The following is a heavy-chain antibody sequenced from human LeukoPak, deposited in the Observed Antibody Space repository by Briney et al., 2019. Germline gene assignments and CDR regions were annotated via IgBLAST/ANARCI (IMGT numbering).Heavy chain of an antibody. CDR1: GFTFRNYG. V-gene: IGHV3-30*02. Sequence: GSLRLSCAASGFTFRNYGIHWVRQAPGKGLEWVAFIRYDGSNEYYADSVKGRFTISRDNSKNTLYLQMNSLRAEDTAVYYCAKDVLRYLAWLSFFDYWGQGTLVTVSS. D-gene: IGHD3-9*01. J-gene: IGHJ4*02. CDR2: IRYDGSNE. CDR3: AKDVLRYLAWLSFFDY.